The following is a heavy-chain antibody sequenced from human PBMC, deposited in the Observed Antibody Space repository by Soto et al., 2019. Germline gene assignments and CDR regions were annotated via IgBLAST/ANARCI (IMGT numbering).Heavy chain of an antibody. CDR3: ARAIRGFSYVVDY. Sequence: GGSLRLSCAASGFTFSSHSINWVRQAPGKGLEWVSYISGSGATKYYADSVKGRFTISRDNARNSLYLQMSSLSDEDTAVYYCARAIRGFSYVVDYWGQGTLVTV. CDR1: GFTFSSHS. V-gene: IGHV3-48*02. J-gene: IGHJ4*02. CDR2: ISGSGATK. D-gene: IGHD5-18*01.